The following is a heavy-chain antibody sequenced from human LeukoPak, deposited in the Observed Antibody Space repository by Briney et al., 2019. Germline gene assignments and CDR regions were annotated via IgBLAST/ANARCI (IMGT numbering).Heavy chain of an antibody. V-gene: IGHV3-23*01. CDR3: AKSPRTAMVAFDY. J-gene: IGHJ4*02. CDR1: GFTFSSYA. CDR2: ISGSGGST. D-gene: IGHD5-18*01. Sequence: GGSLRLSCAASGFTFSSYAMSWVRQAPGKGLEWVSAISGSGGSTYYADSVKGRFTIPRDNSKNALYLQMNSLRAEDTAVYYCAKSPRTAMVAFDYWGQGTLVTVSS.